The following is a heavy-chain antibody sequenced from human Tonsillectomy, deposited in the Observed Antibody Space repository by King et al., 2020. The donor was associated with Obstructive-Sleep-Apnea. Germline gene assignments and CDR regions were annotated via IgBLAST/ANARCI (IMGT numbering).Heavy chain of an antibody. CDR3: ARDHDDILTGDAFDI. V-gene: IGHV3-21*01. J-gene: IGHJ3*02. D-gene: IGHD3-9*01. CDR1: GFTFSSYS. CDR2: ISSSSSYI. Sequence: QLVQSGGGLVKPGGSLRLSCAASGFTFSSYSMNWVRQAPGKGLEWVSSISSSSSYIYYADSVKGRFTISRDNAKNSLYLQMNSLRAEDTAVYYCARDHDDILTGDAFDIWGQGTMVTVSS.